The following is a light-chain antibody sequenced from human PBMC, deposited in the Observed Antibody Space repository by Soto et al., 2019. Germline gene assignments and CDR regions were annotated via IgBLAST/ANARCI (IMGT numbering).Light chain of an antibody. CDR2: GAS. CDR1: QSVSSN. V-gene: IGKV3-15*01. J-gene: IGKJ2*01. Sequence: EIVMTQSPATLSVSPGERATLSCRASQSVSSNLAWYQQKPGQAPRLLIYGASTRATGIPARFSGSGSGTEFTLTISSLQSEDLAVYYCQQYNNWPDTFGQGTKLEI. CDR3: QQYNNWPDT.